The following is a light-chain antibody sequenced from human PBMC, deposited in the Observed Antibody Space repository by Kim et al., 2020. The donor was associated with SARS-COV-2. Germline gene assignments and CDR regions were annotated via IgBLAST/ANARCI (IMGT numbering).Light chain of an antibody. CDR2: GAF. V-gene: IGKV3-20*01. J-gene: IGKJ5*01. CDR3: QQHGSSPIT. CDR1: QRVSS. Sequence: SLAPEERATLSCRASQRVSSIAWYQQKPGQAPSLLIYGAFTRATGIPDRFSGSGSGTDFTLTISRLEPEDFAVYFCQQHGSSPITFGQGTRLEIK.